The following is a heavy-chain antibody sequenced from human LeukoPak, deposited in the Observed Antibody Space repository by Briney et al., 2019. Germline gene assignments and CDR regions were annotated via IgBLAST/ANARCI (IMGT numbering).Heavy chain of an antibody. Sequence: QAGGSLRLSCAASGFTFSSYWMSWVRQAPGKGLEWVANIKQDGSEKYYVDSVKGRFTISRDNAKNSLYLQMNSLRAEDTAVYYCARDHSGEPDDCSSTSCHFPNDYFDYWGQGTLVTVSS. CDR1: GFTFSSYW. CDR3: ARDHSGEPDDCSSTSCHFPNDYFDY. D-gene: IGHD2-2*01. CDR2: IKQDGSEK. J-gene: IGHJ4*02. V-gene: IGHV3-7*01.